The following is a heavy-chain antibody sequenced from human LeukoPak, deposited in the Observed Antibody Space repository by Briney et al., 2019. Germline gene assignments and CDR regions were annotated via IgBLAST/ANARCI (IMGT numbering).Heavy chain of an antibody. V-gene: IGHV1-2*04. D-gene: IGHD5-12*01. Sequence: GVSVKVSCKASGYTFTGYYMHWVRQAPGQGLEWMGWINPNSGGTNYAQKFQGWVTMTRDTSISTAYMELSRLRSDDTAVYYCARDELGREGGYPTGEFDYWGQGTLVTVSS. J-gene: IGHJ4*02. CDR1: GYTFTGYY. CDR3: ARDELGREGGYPTGEFDY. CDR2: INPNSGGT.